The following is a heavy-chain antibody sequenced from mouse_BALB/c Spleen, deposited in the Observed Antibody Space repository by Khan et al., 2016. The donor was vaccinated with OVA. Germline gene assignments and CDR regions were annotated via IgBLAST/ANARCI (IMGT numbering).Heavy chain of an antibody. V-gene: IGHV5-6*01. CDR1: GFTFSNYG. Sequence: EVELVESGGDLVKPGGSLKLFCAAAGFTFSNYGMSWVRQTPDKRLEWVASISSGGTYTYYPDSVQGRFTISRDNAENSLYLQMSSLKSKDTAMYYCSTQPGSYGINSYFYYWGQGTTLTVSS. D-gene: IGHD1-1*01. J-gene: IGHJ2*01. CDR3: STQPGSYGINSYFYY. CDR2: ISSGGTYT.